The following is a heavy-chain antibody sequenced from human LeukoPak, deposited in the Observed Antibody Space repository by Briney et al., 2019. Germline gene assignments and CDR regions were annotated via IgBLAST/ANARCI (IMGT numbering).Heavy chain of an antibody. CDR1: GFTFSSYA. CDR3: ARLHYYYMDI. V-gene: IGHV3-66*02. Sequence: GGSLRLSCAASGFTFSSYAMTWVRQAPGKGLEWVSVIYIDGSKYYADSVKGRFTISRDTSTNTVFLQMNSLRPEDTAVYYCARLHYYYMDIWGTGTTVTVSS. CDR2: IYIDGSK. J-gene: IGHJ6*03.